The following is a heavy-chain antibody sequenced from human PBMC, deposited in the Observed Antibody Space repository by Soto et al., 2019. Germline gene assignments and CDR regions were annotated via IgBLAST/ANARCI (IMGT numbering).Heavy chain of an antibody. Sequence: PLEALKISCKGSGYSFTSYWIGWVRQMPGKDLRWLAIIYPGASDTTSSPSFQGQITISAAKSIRTAYLQWSSVKASATAMYSWASLSLVATKDAFDIWGQGTMVTVSS. D-gene: IGHD5-12*01. CDR3: ASLSLVATKDAFDI. V-gene: IGHV5-51*01. J-gene: IGHJ3*02. CDR1: GYSFTSYW. CDR2: IYPGASDT.